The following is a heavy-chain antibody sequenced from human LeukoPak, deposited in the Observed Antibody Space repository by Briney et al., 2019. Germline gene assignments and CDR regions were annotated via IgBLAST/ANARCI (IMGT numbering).Heavy chain of an antibody. J-gene: IGHJ4*02. V-gene: IGHV4-34*01. CDR3: ARKGAVAGFDY. D-gene: IGHD6-19*01. Sequence: LETLSLTCAVYGGSFSGYYWSWIRQPPGKGLEWIGEINHSGSTNYNPSLKSRVTISVDTSKNQFSLKLSSVTAADTAVYYCARKGAVAGFDYWGQGTLVTVSS. CDR2: INHSGST. CDR1: GGSFSGYY.